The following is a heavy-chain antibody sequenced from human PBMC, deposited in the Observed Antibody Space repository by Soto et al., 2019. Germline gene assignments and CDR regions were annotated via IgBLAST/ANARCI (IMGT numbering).Heavy chain of an antibody. D-gene: IGHD2-2*01. CDR2: INHSGST. CDR1: GGSFSGYY. V-gene: IGHV4-34*01. Sequence: SETLSLTCAVYGGSFSGYYWSWIRQPPGKGLEWIGEINHSGSTNYNPSLKSRVTISVDTSKNQFSLKPSSVTAADTAVYYCERELSRSTSRQNWYFDLWGRGTLVTAPQ. J-gene: IGHJ2*01. CDR3: ERELSRSTSRQNWYFDL.